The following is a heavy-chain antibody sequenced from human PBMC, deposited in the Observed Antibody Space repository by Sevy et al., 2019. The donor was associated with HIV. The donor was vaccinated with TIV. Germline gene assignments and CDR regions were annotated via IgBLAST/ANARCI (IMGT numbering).Heavy chain of an antibody. Sequence: ASVKVSCKASGYTFTTYAIHWVRQAPGQRLEWMGWINTGNGNTKYSQNLQGRITFTRDTSASTTYMELSSLRSEDTAVYYCAKDSIYSSGWIFDYWGQGTLVTVSS. CDR2: INTGNGNT. CDR1: GYTFTTYA. CDR3: AKDSIYSSGWIFDY. D-gene: IGHD6-19*01. V-gene: IGHV1-3*04. J-gene: IGHJ4*02.